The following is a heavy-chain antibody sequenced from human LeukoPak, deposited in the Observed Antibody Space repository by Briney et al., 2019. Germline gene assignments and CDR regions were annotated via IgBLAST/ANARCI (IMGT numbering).Heavy chain of an antibody. J-gene: IGHJ4*02. V-gene: IGHV3-21*01. CDR3: ARGNAYYDSSGYYD. Sequence: GGSLRLSCAASGFTFSSYSMNWVRQAPGKGLEWVSSISSSSSYIYYADSVKGRFTISRDNAKNSLYLQMNSLRAEDTAVYYCARGNAYYDSSGYYDWGQGTLVTVSS. D-gene: IGHD3-22*01. CDR1: GFTFSSYS. CDR2: ISSSSSYI.